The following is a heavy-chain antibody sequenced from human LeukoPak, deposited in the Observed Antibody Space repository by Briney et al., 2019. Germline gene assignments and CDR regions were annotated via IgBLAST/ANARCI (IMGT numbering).Heavy chain of an antibody. CDR3: AKSKRIAVAGTPIGY. V-gene: IGHV3-23*01. Sequence: GGSLRLSCAASGFTFSSYAMSWVRQAPGKGLEWVSAISGSGGSTYYADSVKGRFTISRDNSKNTPYLQMNSLRAEDTAVYYCAKSKRIAVAGTPIGYWGQGTLVTVSS. J-gene: IGHJ4*02. CDR2: ISGSGGST. D-gene: IGHD6-19*01. CDR1: GFTFSSYA.